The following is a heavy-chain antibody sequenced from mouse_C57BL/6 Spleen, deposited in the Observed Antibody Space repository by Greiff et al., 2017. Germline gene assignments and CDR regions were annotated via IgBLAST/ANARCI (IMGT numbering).Heavy chain of an antibody. V-gene: IGHV5-6*01. CDR3: ARLEANWDPFAY. J-gene: IGHJ3*01. CDR1: GFTFSSYG. CDR2: ISSGGSYT. Sequence: EVMLVESGGDLVKPGGSLKLSCAASGFTFSSYGMPWVRQTPDKRLEWVATISSGGSYTYYPDSVKGRFTISRDNATNTLYLQMSSLKSEDTAMYYCARLEANWDPFAYWGQGTLVTVSA. D-gene: IGHD4-1*01.